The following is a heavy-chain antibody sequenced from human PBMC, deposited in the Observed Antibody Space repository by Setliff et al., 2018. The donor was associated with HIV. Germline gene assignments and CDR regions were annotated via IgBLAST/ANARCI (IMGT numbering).Heavy chain of an antibody. J-gene: IGHJ4*02. D-gene: IGHD2-15*01. Sequence: ASVKVSCKASAYSFTAHYIHWVRQAPGQGLEWMGWINPNSGGTNYAQKFQGSVTMTRDTSISTAYMELTTLSSGDAAVYYCAVMGFCSGNSCYRTEGFDYWGQGTLVTVSS. CDR1: AYSFTAHY. V-gene: IGHV1-2*02. CDR3: AVMGFCSGNSCYRTEGFDY. CDR2: INPNSGGT.